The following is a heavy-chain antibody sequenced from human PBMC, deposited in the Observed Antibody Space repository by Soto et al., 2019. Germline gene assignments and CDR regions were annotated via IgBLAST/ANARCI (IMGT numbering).Heavy chain of an antibody. CDR3: ARDGGGARRQDGGMDV. J-gene: IGHJ6*04. D-gene: IGHD1-26*01. Sequence: ASVKVACKASGYTFTGYYMHWVRQAPGQWLEGIGWINPNSVGTNYAQKVQGWVTMSSDTAISTAYMELSRLRSDDTAVYYCARDGGGARRQDGGMDVWGKGTTVTVSS. CDR1: GYTFTGYY. CDR2: INPNSVGT. V-gene: IGHV1-2*04.